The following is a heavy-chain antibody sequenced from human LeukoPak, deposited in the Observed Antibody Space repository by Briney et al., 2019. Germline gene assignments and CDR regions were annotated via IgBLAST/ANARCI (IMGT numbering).Heavy chain of an antibody. CDR3: ARYREGYSFDY. J-gene: IGHJ4*02. V-gene: IGHV3-53*01. D-gene: IGHD5-24*01. CDR2: IYSADST. CDR1: GFTVSSSY. Sequence: GGSLRLSCAASGFTVSSSYMSWVRQAPGKGLEWVSVIYSADSTYYADSVKGRFTISRDNSKNTLYLQMDSLRAEDTAVYYCARYREGYSFDYWGQGTLVTVSS.